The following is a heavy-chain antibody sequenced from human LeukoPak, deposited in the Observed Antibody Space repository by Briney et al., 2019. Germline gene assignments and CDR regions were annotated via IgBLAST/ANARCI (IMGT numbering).Heavy chain of an antibody. CDR3: ARGLRKGRYFDY. CDR1: GFTFSTYG. CDR2: ISSDGRNK. V-gene: IGHV3-30*03. Sequence: PGGSLRLSCAASGFTFSTYGMHWVRQAPGKGLEWVALISSDGRNKDYADSVKGRFTISRDNSKNTLYVQMESLRAEDTAVYYCARGLRKGRYFDYWGQGTLVTVSS. J-gene: IGHJ4*02. D-gene: IGHD3-10*01.